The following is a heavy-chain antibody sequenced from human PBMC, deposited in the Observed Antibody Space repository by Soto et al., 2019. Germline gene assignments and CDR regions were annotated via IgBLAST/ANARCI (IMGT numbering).Heavy chain of an antibody. CDR3: ARGPSGDKVDS. Sequence: QVQLQESGPGLVKPSQTLSLTCTVSGGSISTVNYWWSWIRQSPDMGLGWIGLIYNGASTYNNPSLERRVAMSVDTSKNQLSLTLSSVSAADTAVYYCARGPSGDKVDSWGQGTLVTVSS. V-gene: IGHV4-30-4*01. J-gene: IGHJ4*02. CDR1: GGSISTVNYW. D-gene: IGHD7-27*01. CDR2: IYNGAST.